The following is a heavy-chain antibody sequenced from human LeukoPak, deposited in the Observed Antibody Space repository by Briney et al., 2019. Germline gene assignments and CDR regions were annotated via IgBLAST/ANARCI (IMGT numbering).Heavy chain of an antibody. CDR2: IYPSDSDT. D-gene: IGHD1-26*01. CDR3: ARPLQGIVGATGFDY. CDR1: DSIFATYW. V-gene: IGHV5-51*01. J-gene: IGHJ4*02. Sequence: GESLQISCQGSDSIFATYWIAWLRQLPGKGVEWMGIIYPSDSDTRNSPSFQGQVTISADKSIRTAYLQWSSLKASDTAMYYCARPLQGIVGATGFDYWGQGTLVTVSS.